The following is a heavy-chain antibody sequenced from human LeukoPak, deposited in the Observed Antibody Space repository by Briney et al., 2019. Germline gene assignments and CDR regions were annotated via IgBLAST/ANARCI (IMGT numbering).Heavy chain of an antibody. CDR2: IGTAGDT. CDR1: GFTFSSYD. V-gene: IGHV3-13*01. Sequence: GGSLRLSCAASGFTFSSYDMHWVRQATGKGLEWVSAIGTAGDTYYPGSVKGRFTISRENAKNSLYLQMNSLRAGDTAVYYCARDGSRGGGYYGMDVWGQGTTVTVSS. J-gene: IGHJ6*02. D-gene: IGHD6-19*01. CDR3: ARDGSRGGGYYGMDV.